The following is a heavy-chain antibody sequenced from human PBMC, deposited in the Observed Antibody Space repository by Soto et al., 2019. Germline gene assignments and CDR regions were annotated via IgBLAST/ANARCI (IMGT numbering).Heavy chain of an antibody. J-gene: IGHJ4*02. CDR3: AHNCGVDCHSVFFY. V-gene: IGHV3-23*01. CDR2: ISGGGGSS. D-gene: IGHD2-21*02. Sequence: EVQLLESGGGLVQPGGSLRLSCAASGFTFSTYAMSWGRQAPGKGVEWLSGISGGGGSSYYADSVKGRFTNSRDNSQNPLYLQMNSLRAEDTSVYYCAHNCGVDCHSVFFYGGQGTRVIVSS. CDR1: GFTFSTYA.